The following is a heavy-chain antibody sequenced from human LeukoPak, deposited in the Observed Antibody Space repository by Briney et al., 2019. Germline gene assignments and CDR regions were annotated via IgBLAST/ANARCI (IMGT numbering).Heavy chain of an antibody. J-gene: IGHJ4*02. Sequence: GGSLRLSCAASGFTFNGYWMSWVRQAPGKGLEWVANIKEDGSEKYYVDSVKGRFTISRDNAKNSLYLQMNSLRAEDTAVYYCARDGGGSPYWGQGTLVTVSS. CDR1: GFTFNGYW. CDR2: IKEDGSEK. V-gene: IGHV3-7*01. D-gene: IGHD1-26*01. CDR3: ARDGGGSPY.